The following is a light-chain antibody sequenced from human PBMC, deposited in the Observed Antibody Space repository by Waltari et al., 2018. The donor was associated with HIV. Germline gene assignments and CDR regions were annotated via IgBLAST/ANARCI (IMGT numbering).Light chain of an antibody. Sequence: SALTQPASVSASPGQSITISCSGTGRDVGNYDLVSWYQQHPGKVPKPIIYEVGRRPSGVSNRFSGAKSGNTASLTISGLQADDEADYYCSSYLDSATVLFGGGTKLTVL. CDR2: EVG. V-gene: IGLV2-23*02. J-gene: IGLJ2*01. CDR3: SSYLDSATVL. CDR1: GRDVGNYDL.